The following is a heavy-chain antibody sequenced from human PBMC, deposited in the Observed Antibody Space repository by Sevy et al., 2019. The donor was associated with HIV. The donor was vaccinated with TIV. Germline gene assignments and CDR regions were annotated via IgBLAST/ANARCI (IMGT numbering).Heavy chain of an antibody. J-gene: IGHJ6*03. CDR3: ARVPFWSGYYYNYYYMDV. V-gene: IGHV1-69*10. Sequence: ASVKVSCKASGGTFSSYAISWVRQAPGQGLEWMGGIIPILGIANYAQKFQGRVTITADKSTSTAYMELRSLRSEDTAVYYCARVPFWSGYYYNYYYMDVWGKGTTVTVSS. CDR1: GGTFSSYA. D-gene: IGHD3-3*01. CDR2: IIPILGIA.